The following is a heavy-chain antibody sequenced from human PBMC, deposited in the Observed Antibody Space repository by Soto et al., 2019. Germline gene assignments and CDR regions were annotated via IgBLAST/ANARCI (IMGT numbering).Heavy chain of an antibody. CDR2: ISYDGSNK. V-gene: IGHV3-30-3*01. Sequence: QVHLVESGGGVVQPGRSLGLSCAASGFTFRIYAMHWVRQAPGKGLECVAVISYDGSNKFYRDSVKGRFTISRDNSKNTLYLQINSLRYEDTAVYYCARGDREDIAVVVGARPGEYGVDVWGQGTTVTVSS. CDR1: GFTFRIYA. CDR3: ARGDREDIAVVVGARPGEYGVDV. J-gene: IGHJ6*02. D-gene: IGHD2-15*01.